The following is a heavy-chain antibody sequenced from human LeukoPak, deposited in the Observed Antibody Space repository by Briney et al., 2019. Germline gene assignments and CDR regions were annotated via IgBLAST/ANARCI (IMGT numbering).Heavy chain of an antibody. V-gene: IGHV4-4*02. CDR1: GGSISSSNW. CDR3: ARSLNYYGSGSSDY. Sequence: PSETLSLTCAVSGGSISSSNWWSWVRQPPGKGLEWIGEIYHSGSTNYNPSLKSRVTISVDKSKNQYSLKLSSVTAADTAVYYCARSLNYYGSGSSDYWGQGTLVTVSS. J-gene: IGHJ4*02. CDR2: IYHSGST. D-gene: IGHD3-10*01.